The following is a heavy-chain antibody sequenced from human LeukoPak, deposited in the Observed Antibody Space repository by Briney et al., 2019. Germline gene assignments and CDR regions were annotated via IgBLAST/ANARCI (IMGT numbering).Heavy chain of an antibody. J-gene: IGHJ5*02. CDR2: INPNSGGT. D-gene: IGHD1-26*01. CDR3: ARVGKVGATRRWFDP. V-gene: IGHV1-2*02. Sequence: ASVKVSCKASGYTFTGYYMHWVRQAPGQGLEGMGWINPNSGGTNYAQKFQGRVTITRDTSISTAYMELSRLRSDDTAVYYCARVGKVGATRRWFDPWGQGTLVTVSS. CDR1: GYTFTGYY.